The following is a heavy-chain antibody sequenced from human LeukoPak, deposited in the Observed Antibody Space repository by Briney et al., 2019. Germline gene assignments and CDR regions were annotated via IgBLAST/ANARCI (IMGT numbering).Heavy chain of an antibody. CDR1: GYTFTSYD. J-gene: IGHJ6*03. V-gene: IGHV1-8*03. CDR2: MNPNSGNT. Sequence: ASVKVSSKASGYTFTSYDINWVRQATGQGLEWMGWMNPNSGNTGYAQKFQGRVTITRNTSISTAYMELSSLRSEDTAVYYCARGLASRDCSSTSCYEYYYYYYMDVWGKGTTVTVSS. D-gene: IGHD2-2*01. CDR3: ARGLASRDCSSTSCYEYYYYYYMDV.